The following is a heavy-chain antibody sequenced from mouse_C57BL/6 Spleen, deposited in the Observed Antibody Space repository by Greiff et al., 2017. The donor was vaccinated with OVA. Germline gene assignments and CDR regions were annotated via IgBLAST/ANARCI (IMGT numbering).Heavy chain of an antibody. Sequence: EVQLVESGGGLVQPKGSLKLSCAASGFSFNTYAMNWVRQAPGKGLEWVARIRSKSNNYATYYADSVKDRFTISRDDSESMLYLQMNNLKTEDTAMYYCVGYGSSYHARDYWGQGTSVTVSS. J-gene: IGHJ4*01. CDR2: IRSKSNNYAT. CDR3: VGYGSSYHARDY. CDR1: GFSFNTYA. D-gene: IGHD1-1*01. V-gene: IGHV10-1*01.